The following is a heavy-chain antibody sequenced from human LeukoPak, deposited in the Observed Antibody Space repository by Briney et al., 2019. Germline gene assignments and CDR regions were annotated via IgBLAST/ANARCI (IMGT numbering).Heavy chain of an antibody. CDR3: ARDRIVDIMDV. D-gene: IGHD3-22*01. CDR2: IYYTGGT. J-gene: IGHJ6*02. CDR1: GGSISSSSYY. V-gene: IGHV4-39*07. Sequence: SETLSLTCTVSGGSISSSSYYWGWVRQPPGKGLEWIGSIYYTGGTYYNPSLQSRVTISVDKSNNQFSLKLSSVTAADTAVYYCARDRIVDIMDVWGQGTTVTVSS.